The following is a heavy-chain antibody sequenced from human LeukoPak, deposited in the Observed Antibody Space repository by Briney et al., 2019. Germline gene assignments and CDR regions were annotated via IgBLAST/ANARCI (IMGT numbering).Heavy chain of an antibody. Sequence: ASVKVSCKAFGYTFSSHDINWVRQATGQRPEWMGWMNPNSGNTGYAQKFQGRVTMTRDTSIRTAYMELSSLTSEDTAVYFCAREVGRVPGKDYFDSWGQGTLVTVSS. D-gene: IGHD6-19*01. J-gene: IGHJ4*02. CDR3: AREVGRVPGKDYFDS. CDR2: MNPNSGNT. V-gene: IGHV1-8*02. CDR1: GYTFSSHD.